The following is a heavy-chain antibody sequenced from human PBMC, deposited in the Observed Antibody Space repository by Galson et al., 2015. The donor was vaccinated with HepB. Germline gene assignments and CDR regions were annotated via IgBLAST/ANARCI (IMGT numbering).Heavy chain of an antibody. CDR2: ISYDGNKK. V-gene: IGHV3-30-3*02. CDR3: ARHSTWGLVDLVPSPSDL. J-gene: IGHJ3*01. Sequence: SLRLSCAASGFTFNSYDMHWVRQAPGKGLEWVAVISYDGNKKHYADSVKGRFSISRDSSKNTLYLRMNSLGPDDTAVYYCARHSTWGLVDLVPSPSDLWGQGTLVTVSS. D-gene: IGHD2-21*01. CDR1: GFTFNSYD.